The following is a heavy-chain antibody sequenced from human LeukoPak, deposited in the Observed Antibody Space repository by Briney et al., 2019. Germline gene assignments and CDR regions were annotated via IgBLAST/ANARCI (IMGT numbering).Heavy chain of an antibody. V-gene: IGHV4-59*01. D-gene: IGHD3-3*01. CDR1: GGSISSYY. CDR2: IYYSGST. J-gene: IGHJ4*02. Sequence: SETLSLTCTVSGGSISSYYWSWIRQPPGKGLEWIGYIYYSGSTNYNPSLKSRVTISVDTSKNQFSLKLSSVTAADTVVYYCARDRYDFWSGGEYYFDYWGQGTLVTVSS. CDR3: ARDRYDFWSGGEYYFDY.